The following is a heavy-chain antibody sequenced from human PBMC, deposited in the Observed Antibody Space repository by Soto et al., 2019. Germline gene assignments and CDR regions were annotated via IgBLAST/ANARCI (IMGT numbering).Heavy chain of an antibody. V-gene: IGHV1-69*06. CDR2: IIPSLGTA. CDR3: AGLGDIVVTDRIRPLNYGMDV. CDR1: GGTFRSYA. Sequence: SVKVACKASGGTFRSYAISWVRQAPGQGLEWVGGIIPSLGTANYAQKFQGRVTIPADKTTSTAYMELSSLISGDTAVYFCAGLGDIVVTDRIRPLNYGMDVWGQGTTVTVSS. D-gene: IGHD2-15*01. J-gene: IGHJ6*02.